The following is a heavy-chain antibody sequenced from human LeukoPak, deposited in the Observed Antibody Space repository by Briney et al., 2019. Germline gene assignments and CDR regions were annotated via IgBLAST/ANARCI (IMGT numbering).Heavy chain of an antibody. Sequence: XGSXXXXXXASGSTFSTYSMXXVRQAPGKGLEWVSYISSSRSTKYYADSVKGRFTISRDNSKNSLYLQMNSLRAEDTAVYYCARPPGDYWGQGTLVTVSS. CDR3: ARPPGDY. CDR2: ISSSRSTK. J-gene: IGHJ4*02. V-gene: IGHV3-48*04. CDR1: GSTFSTYS.